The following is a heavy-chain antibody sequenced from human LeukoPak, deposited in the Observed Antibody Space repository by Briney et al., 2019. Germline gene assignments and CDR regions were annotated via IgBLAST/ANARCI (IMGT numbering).Heavy chain of an antibody. J-gene: IGHJ5*02. Sequence: PGGSLRLSCAASGFTFSNYDMSWVRQAPGKGLEWVSSISDSGGSTYYADSVKGRFTISRDNSKNTLYLQMTNLRAADTAVYYCAKDLSRAVAPDWFDPWDQGSLVTVSS. CDR3: AKDLSRAVAPDWFDP. CDR2: ISDSGGST. D-gene: IGHD6-19*01. V-gene: IGHV3-23*01. CDR1: GFTFSNYD.